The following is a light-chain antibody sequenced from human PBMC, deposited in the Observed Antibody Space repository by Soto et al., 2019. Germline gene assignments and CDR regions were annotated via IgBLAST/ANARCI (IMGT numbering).Light chain of an antibody. J-gene: IGLJ1*01. Sequence: SVLTQSASVSGSPGQSITISCTGTSSDVGGSDYVSWYQQHPDKAPKLIISEVSDRPSGVSDRFSGSKSGNTASLTVSGLQAEDEADYYCYSYAGSNTYVFGTGTKV. CDR1: SSDVGGSDY. CDR2: EVS. V-gene: IGLV2-14*01. CDR3: YSYAGSNTYV.